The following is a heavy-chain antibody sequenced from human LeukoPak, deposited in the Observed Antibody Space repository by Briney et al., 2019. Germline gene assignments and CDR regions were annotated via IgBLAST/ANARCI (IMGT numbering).Heavy chain of an antibody. D-gene: IGHD2-15*01. CDR1: GVSISSGSYY. V-gene: IGHV4-61*02. CDR2: IYTSGST. CDR3: ARDSVVVAATNWFDL. Sequence: PSQTLSLTCTVSGVSISSGSYYWRAIRQPAGKGLEWIVRIYTSGSTNYNPSLKSRVNISVDTSKNQFSLKLSPVTAADTAVYYCARDSVVVAATNWFDLWGQGTLVTVSS. J-gene: IGHJ5*02.